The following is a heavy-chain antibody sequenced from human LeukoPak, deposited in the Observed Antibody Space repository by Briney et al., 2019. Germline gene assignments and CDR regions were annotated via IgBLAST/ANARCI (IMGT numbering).Heavy chain of an antibody. J-gene: IGHJ4*02. V-gene: IGHV5-51*01. CDR2: IYPGDSDT. CDR1: GYSFTSYW. D-gene: IGHD3-22*01. Sequence: GESLKISCKGSGYSFTSYWIGWVRQMPGKGLEWMGIIYPGDSDTRYSPSFQGQVTISADKSISTAYLQWSSLKASDTAMYYCARGTPQYDSSGYYLDYWGQGTLVTVSS. CDR3: ARGTPQYDSSGYYLDY.